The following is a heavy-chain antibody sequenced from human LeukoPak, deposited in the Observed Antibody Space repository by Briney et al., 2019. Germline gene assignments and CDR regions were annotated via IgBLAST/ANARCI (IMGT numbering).Heavy chain of an antibody. CDR2: IRYDGSNK. V-gene: IGHV3-30*02. J-gene: IGHJ5*02. Sequence: GGSLRLSCAASGFTFSSYGMHWVRQAPGKGLEWVAFIRYDGSNKYYADSVKGRFTISRDNSKNTLYLQMNSLRAEDTAVYYCAKLYCSSTSCYKGNNWFDPWGQGTLVTVSS. CDR3: AKLYCSSTSCYKGNNWFDP. D-gene: IGHD2-2*01. CDR1: GFTFSSYG.